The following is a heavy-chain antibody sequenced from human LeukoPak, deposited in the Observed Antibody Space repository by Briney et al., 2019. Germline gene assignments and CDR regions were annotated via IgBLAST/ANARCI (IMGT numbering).Heavy chain of an antibody. D-gene: IGHD3-16*02. CDR3: AREPLDY. Sequence: GGSLRLSCAASGFTFSYYNMNWVRQAPGKGLEWVSYISSGSSTIYYADSVKGRFTISRDSAKNSLYLQMNSLRAEDTAVYYCAREPLDYWGQGSLVTVSS. V-gene: IGHV3-48*04. CDR2: ISSGSSTI. CDR1: GFTFSYYN. J-gene: IGHJ4*02.